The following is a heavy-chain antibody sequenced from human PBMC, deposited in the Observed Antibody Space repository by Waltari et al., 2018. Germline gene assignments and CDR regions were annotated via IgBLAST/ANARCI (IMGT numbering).Heavy chain of an antibody. CDR2: IKQDGSEE. V-gene: IGHV3-7*01. CDR1: GLTINPSL. D-gene: IGHD2-2*02. J-gene: IGHJ3*02. CDR3: ASRYCTSDRCYSASYKAFDI. Sequence: EVQLVESGGGLVQPGGSLRLACTASGLTINPSLRPWVRQGPGKGMEWVANIKQDGSEEYYVDSVKGRFTISRDNAKNSLYLQLSNLRADDTAVYYCASRYCTSDRCYSASYKAFDIWGQGTMVAVSS.